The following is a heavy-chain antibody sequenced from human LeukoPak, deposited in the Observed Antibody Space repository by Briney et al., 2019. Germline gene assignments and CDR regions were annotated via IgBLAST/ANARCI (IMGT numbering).Heavy chain of an antibody. Sequence: SDTLSLTCTVSGYSISSGYFWGWMRPPPGKGLEWIGSIYQSETAHYNPSLKSRVTISVDTSKNQVSLKLRSVTAADTAVYYCARTTEGYAGGPGYSYYYYMDVWGKGTTVTISS. J-gene: IGHJ6*03. CDR1: GYSISSGYF. D-gene: IGHD5-12*01. CDR3: ARTTEGYAGGPGYSYYYYMDV. V-gene: IGHV4-38-2*02. CDR2: IYQSETA.